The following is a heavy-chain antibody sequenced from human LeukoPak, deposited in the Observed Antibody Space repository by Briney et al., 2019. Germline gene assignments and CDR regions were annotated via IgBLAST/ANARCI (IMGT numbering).Heavy chain of an antibody. CDR3: ARDLGDVYYYGSGSLFDY. V-gene: IGHV3-53*01. CDR2: IYSGGST. J-gene: IGHJ4*02. D-gene: IGHD3-10*01. Sequence: GGSLRLSCAASGFTVSSNYMSWVRQAPGKGLEWVSVIYSGGSTYYADSVKGRFTISRDNSKNTLYLQMNSLRAEDTAVYYCARDLGDVYYYGSGSLFDYWGQGTLVTVSS. CDR1: GFTVSSNY.